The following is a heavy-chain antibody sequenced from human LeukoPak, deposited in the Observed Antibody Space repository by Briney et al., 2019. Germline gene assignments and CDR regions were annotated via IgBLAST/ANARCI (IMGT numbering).Heavy chain of an antibody. D-gene: IGHD1-26*01. Sequence: GGSLRLSCAVSGFTVSSNHMSWVRQAPGKGLEWVSVFYSGGDTHYADSVKGRFTISRDNSKNTLYLQMNSLRAEDTAVYYCARDKYPGSGSYYIFDYWGQGTLVTVSS. CDR1: GFTVSSNH. V-gene: IGHV3-53*01. J-gene: IGHJ4*02. CDR2: FYSGGDT. CDR3: ARDKYPGSGSYYIFDY.